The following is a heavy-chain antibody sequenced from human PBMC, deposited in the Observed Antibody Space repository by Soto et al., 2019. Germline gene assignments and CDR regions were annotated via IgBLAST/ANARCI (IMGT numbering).Heavy chain of an antibody. D-gene: IGHD3-16*01. CDR1: GGSISSYY. J-gene: IGHJ5*02. V-gene: IGHV4-59*08. Sequence: SETLSLTCTVSGGSISSYYWNWIRQPPGKGLEWIGYIYYSGSTKYNPSLKSRVTISVDTSKSQFSLRLDSVTAADTAVYYCATVPETFDPVDYYLNYFDPWGQGTLVTVSS. CDR2: IYYSGST. CDR3: ATVPETFDPVDYYLNYFDP.